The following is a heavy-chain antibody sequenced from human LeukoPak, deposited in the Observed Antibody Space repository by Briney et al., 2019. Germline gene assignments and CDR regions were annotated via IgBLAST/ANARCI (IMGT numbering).Heavy chain of an antibody. D-gene: IGHD3-10*01. CDR3: ARGKYYYGSGSLEAFDY. Sequence: SETLSLTCAVYGGSFSGYYWSWIRQPPGKGLEWIGEINHSGSTNYNPSLKSRVTISVDTSKNQFSLKLSSVTAADTAVYYCARGKYYYGSGSLEAFDYWGQGTLVTVSS. CDR2: INHSGST. J-gene: IGHJ4*02. V-gene: IGHV4-34*01. CDR1: GGSFSGYY.